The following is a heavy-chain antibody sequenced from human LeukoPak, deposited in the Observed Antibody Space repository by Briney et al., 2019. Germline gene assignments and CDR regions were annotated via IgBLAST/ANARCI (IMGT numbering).Heavy chain of an antibody. D-gene: IGHD5-12*01. CDR3: AKDRVDVVAFESRGLVN. V-gene: IGHV3-23*01. Sequence: GGSLRLSCAASGFTFSNYAMSWVRQAPGKGLEWVSVISGSGGSTHYADSAKGRFTISRDNSKNTLYPQMNNLRAEDTAVYYCAKDRVDVVAFESRGLVNWGQGTLVTVSS. J-gene: IGHJ4*02. CDR2: ISGSGGST. CDR1: GFTFSNYA.